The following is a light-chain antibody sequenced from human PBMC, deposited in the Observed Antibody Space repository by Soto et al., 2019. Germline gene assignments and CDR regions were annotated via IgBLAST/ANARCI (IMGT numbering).Light chain of an antibody. Sequence: QSVLAQPASVSGSPGQSITISCTGTSSDVAGYNHVSWYQHHPGKAPKLMIYEVTKRPSGVSNRFSGSKSGDTASLTISGLQAEDEADYYCSSYTSSSTLGVFGGGTKVTVL. V-gene: IGLV2-14*01. J-gene: IGLJ3*02. CDR2: EVT. CDR1: SSDVAGYNH. CDR3: SSYTSSSTLGV.